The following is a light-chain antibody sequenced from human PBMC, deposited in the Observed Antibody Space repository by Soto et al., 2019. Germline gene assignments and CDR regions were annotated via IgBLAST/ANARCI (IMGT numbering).Light chain of an antibody. J-gene: IGLJ1*01. V-gene: IGLV2-23*01. CDR1: SNDVGSYNL. CDR2: GGS. Sequence: QSVLAQPASVSGSPGQSIAISCAGTSNDVGSYNLVSWYQHHPGKAPKLMIYGGSKRPSGVSDRFSGSKPGNTASLTISGLQAEDEADYYCCSFAGNSNYVFGTGTKVTVL. CDR3: CSFAGNSNYV.